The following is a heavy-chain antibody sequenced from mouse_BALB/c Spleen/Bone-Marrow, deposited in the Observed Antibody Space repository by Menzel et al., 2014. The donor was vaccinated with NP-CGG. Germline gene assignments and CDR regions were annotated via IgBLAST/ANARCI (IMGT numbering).Heavy chain of an antibody. J-gene: IGHJ4*01. D-gene: IGHD1-2*01. CDR1: GNSITSDYA. Sequence: EVKLVESGPGLVKPSQSLSLTCTVTGNSITSDYAWNWIRQFQGNKLEWMGYISYSSSTNYNLSLKSRISIIRDTSKNQFFLQLNSVTAEDTATYYCARWDYGDYAMDYWGQGTSVTVSS. CDR2: ISYSSST. CDR3: ARWDYGDYAMDY. V-gene: IGHV3-2*02.